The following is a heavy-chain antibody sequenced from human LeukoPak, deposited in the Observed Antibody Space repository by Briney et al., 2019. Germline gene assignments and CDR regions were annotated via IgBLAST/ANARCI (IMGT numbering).Heavy chain of an antibody. CDR3: AKDPAGYCSSTSCFGHYYYMDV. D-gene: IGHD2-2*01. J-gene: IGHJ6*03. CDR2: IRYDGSNK. V-gene: IGHV3-30*02. Sequence: GGSLRLSCAASGLTFSSYGMHWVRQAPGKGLEWVPFIRYDGSNKYYADSVKGRFTISRDNSKNTLYLQMNSLRAEDTAVYYCAKDPAGYCSSTSCFGHYYYMDVWGKGTTVTVSS. CDR1: GLTFSSYG.